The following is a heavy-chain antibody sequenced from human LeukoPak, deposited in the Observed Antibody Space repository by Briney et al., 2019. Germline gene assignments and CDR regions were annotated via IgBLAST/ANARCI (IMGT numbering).Heavy chain of an antibody. CDR1: GFTFSSYA. CDR3: AKAYYYGSGRNPDY. Sequence: GRSLRLSCAASGFTFSSYAMHWVRQAPGKGLEWVAFIRYDGGNKYYADSVKGRFTISRDNSKNTLYLQMNSLRAEDTAVYYCAKAYYYGSGRNPDYWGQGTLVTVSS. J-gene: IGHJ4*02. V-gene: IGHV3-30*02. D-gene: IGHD3-10*01. CDR2: IRYDGGNK.